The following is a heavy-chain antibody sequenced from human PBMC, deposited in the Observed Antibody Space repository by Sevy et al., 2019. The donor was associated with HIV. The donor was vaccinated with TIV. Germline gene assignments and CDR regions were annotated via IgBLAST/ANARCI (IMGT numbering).Heavy chain of an antibody. CDR1: GFTFSSYW. V-gene: IGHV3-74*01. CDR2: INSDGSSK. CDR3: ARDLRVTTLYYYYYYGMDV. Sequence: GGSLRLSCAASGFTFSSYWMHWVRQAPGKGLVWVSRINSDGSSKSYADSVKGRFTISRDNAKNTLYLQMNSLRAEDTTVYYCARDLRVTTLYYYYYYGMDVWGQGTTVTVSS. J-gene: IGHJ6*02. D-gene: IGHD4-17*01.